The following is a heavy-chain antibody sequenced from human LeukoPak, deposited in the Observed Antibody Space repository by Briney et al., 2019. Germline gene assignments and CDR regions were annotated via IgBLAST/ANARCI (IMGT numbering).Heavy chain of an antibody. Sequence: PGGSLRLSCAASGFTLSSYSMNWVRQAPGKGLEWVSSISSSSSYIYYADSVKGRFTISRDNAKNSLYLQMNSLRAEDTAVYYCARGSNYYDSSGYLYWGQGTLDTVSS. V-gene: IGHV3-21*01. CDR1: GFTLSSYS. D-gene: IGHD3-22*01. CDR2: ISSSSSYI. J-gene: IGHJ4*02. CDR3: ARGSNYYDSSGYLY.